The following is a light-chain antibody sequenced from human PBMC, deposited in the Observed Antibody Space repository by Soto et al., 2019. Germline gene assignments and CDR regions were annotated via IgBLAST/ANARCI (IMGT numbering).Light chain of an antibody. CDR2: DVS. CDR1: SSDVGGYNY. V-gene: IGLV2-14*01. Sequence: LTQPASVSGSPGHSITISCTGTSSDVGGYNYVSWYQQHPGKAPKLMIYDVSNRPSGVSNRFSGSKSGNTASLTISGLQAEDEADYYCSSYTSSSIYVFGTGTKVTVL. CDR3: SSYTSSSIYV. J-gene: IGLJ1*01.